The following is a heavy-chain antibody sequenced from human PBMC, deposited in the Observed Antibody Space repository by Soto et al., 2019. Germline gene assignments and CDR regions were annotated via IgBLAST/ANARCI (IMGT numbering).Heavy chain of an antibody. J-gene: IGHJ4*02. Sequence: QVQLVQSVAEVKKPGASVKVSCKASGYTFTGYYMHWVRQAPGQGLEWMGWINPSSGGTEYAQKFQDRITMARDTSISTAYMELSRLTSDDTAMSYCPTLGYCSGASCYSRDGWGQGTLVTVST. V-gene: IGHV1-2*02. D-gene: IGHD2-15*01. CDR1: GYTFTGYY. CDR2: INPSSGGT. CDR3: PTLGYCSGASCYSRDG.